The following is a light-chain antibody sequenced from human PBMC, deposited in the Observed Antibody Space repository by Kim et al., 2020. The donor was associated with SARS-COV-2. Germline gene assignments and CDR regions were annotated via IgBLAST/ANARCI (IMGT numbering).Light chain of an antibody. CDR2: GAS. CDR1: RSVSSS. V-gene: IGKV3-15*01. CDR3: QQYKKWPPHT. Sequence: VSPGERATLFCRASRSVSSSLAWYQQRPGQAPRLLIYGASTRATGIPARFSGSGSGTEFTLTISSLQSEDFALYYCQQYKKWPPHTFGQGTKLEI. J-gene: IGKJ2*01.